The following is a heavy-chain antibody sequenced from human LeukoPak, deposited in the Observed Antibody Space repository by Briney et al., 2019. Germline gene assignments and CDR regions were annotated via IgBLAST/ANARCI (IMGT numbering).Heavy chain of an antibody. CDR3: ARGSYYGSGRSYRYDY. Sequence: PGGSLRLSCAASGFTFSGYDMHWVRQATGKGLEWVSAIGTAGDTYYPGSVKGRFTISRENAKNSLYLQMNSLRAGDTAVYYCARGSYYGSGRSYRYDYWGQEPWSPSPQ. CDR2: IGTAGDT. V-gene: IGHV3-13*04. J-gene: IGHJ4*01. CDR1: GFTFSGYD. D-gene: IGHD3-10*01.